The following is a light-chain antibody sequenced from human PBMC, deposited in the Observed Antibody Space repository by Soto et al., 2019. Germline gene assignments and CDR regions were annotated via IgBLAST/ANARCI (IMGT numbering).Light chain of an antibody. V-gene: IGLV2-14*01. CDR3: SSYTTSNTHV. J-gene: IGLJ1*01. CDR2: EVS. CDR1: SSDVGAYNY. Sequence: QSVLTQPASVSGSPGQSITISCSGTSSDVGAYNYVSWHQQHPGKVPKIMIYEVSSRPSGVSNRSSGSKSGNTASLTISGLQAEDEADYYCSSYTTSNTHVFGSGTKVTVL.